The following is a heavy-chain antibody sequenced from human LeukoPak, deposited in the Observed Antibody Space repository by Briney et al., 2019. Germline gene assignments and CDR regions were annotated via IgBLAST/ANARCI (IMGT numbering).Heavy chain of an antibody. J-gene: IGHJ6*04. CDR2: ISYDGSNK. D-gene: IGHD3-10*02. V-gene: IGHV3-30*18. Sequence: GGSLRLSCAASGFTFSSYGMHWVRQAPGKGLEWVAVISYDGSNKYNADSVKGRFTISRDNSKNTLYLQMSSLRAEDTAVYYCAELGITMIGGVWGKGTTVTISS. CDR1: GFTFSSYG. CDR3: AELGITMIGGV.